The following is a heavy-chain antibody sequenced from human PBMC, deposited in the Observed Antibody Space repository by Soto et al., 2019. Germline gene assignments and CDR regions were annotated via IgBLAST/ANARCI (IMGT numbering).Heavy chain of an antibody. CDR3: ASQLPMVRGVIIPSFDY. CDR1: GFTFSSYG. Sequence: QVQLVESGGGVVQPGRSLRLSCAASGFTFSSYGMHWVRQAPSKGLEWVAVIWYDGSNKYYADSVKGRFTISRDNSKNTLYLQMNSLRAEDTAVYYCASQLPMVRGVIIPSFDYWGQGTLVTVSS. V-gene: IGHV3-33*01. D-gene: IGHD3-10*01. CDR2: IWYDGSNK. J-gene: IGHJ4*02.